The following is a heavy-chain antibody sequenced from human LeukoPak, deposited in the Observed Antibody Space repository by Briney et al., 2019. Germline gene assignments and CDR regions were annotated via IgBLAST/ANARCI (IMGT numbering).Heavy chain of an antibody. CDR3: ARSHYYGSGGDY. CDR1: GGSFSGYY. Sequence: TASETLSLTCAVYGGSFSGYYWSWIRQPPGKGLEWIGEINHSGSTNYNPSLKSRVTISVDTSKNQFSLKLSSVTAADTAVYYCARSHYYGSGGDYWGQGTLVTVSS. D-gene: IGHD3-10*01. CDR2: INHSGST. V-gene: IGHV4-34*01. J-gene: IGHJ4*02.